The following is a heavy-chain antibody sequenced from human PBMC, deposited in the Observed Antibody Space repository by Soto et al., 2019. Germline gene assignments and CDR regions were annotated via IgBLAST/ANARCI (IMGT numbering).Heavy chain of an antibody. J-gene: IGHJ6*02. V-gene: IGHV3-48*03. CDR3: ARDISPRDSSGYYFPGYGMDV. CDR2: ISSSGSTI. CDR1: GFTFISYE. D-gene: IGHD3-22*01. Sequence: PWGSLRLSCAASGFTFISYEMNCVRHSPFKWREWVSYISSSGSTIYYADSVKGRFTISRDNAKNSLYLQMNSLRAEDTAVYYCARDISPRDSSGYYFPGYGMDVWGQGTTVTVSS.